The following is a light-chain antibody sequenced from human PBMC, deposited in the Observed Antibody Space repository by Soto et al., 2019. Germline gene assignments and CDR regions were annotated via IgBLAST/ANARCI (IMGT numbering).Light chain of an antibody. CDR1: QTISIY. CDR2: RAS. Sequence: DIQMTQSPSSLSASVGDRVTITCRASQTISIYLNWYQQKPGKAPKLLIFRASNLQTEVPSRFTGSGSGTDFALTISSLQPEDFAAYYGQQSYSTPITFGQGTRLEIK. J-gene: IGKJ5*01. V-gene: IGKV1-39*01. CDR3: QQSYSTPIT.